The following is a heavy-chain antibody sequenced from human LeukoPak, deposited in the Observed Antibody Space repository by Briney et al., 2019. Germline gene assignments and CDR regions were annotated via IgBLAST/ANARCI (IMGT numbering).Heavy chain of an antibody. V-gene: IGHV1-69*06. CDR3: ARGIWDTAMVLTDYYYYMDV. CDR2: IIPIFGTA. D-gene: IGHD5-18*01. CDR1: GGTFSSYA. Sequence: SVKVSCKASGGTFSSYAISWVRQAPGQGLEWMGGIIPIFGTANYAQKFQGRVTITADKSTSTAYMELSSLRSEDTAVYYCARGIWDTAMVLTDYYYYMDVWGKGTTVTVSS. J-gene: IGHJ6*03.